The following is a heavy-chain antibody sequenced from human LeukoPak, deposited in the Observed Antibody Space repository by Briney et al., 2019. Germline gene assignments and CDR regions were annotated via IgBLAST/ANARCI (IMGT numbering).Heavy chain of an antibody. CDR2: ISSSSSYI. Sequence: PGGSLRLSCAASGFTFSSYSMNWVRQAPGKGLEWVSSISSSSSYIYYADSMKGRFTISRDNAKNSLYLQMNSLRAEDTAVYYCARAYGARYYYYGMDVWGQGTTVTVSS. V-gene: IGHV3-21*01. CDR3: ARAYGARYYYYGMDV. D-gene: IGHD4/OR15-4a*01. J-gene: IGHJ6*02. CDR1: GFTFSSYS.